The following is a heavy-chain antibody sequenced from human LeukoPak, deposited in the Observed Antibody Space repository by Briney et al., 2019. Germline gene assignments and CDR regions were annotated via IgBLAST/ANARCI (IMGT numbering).Heavy chain of an antibody. J-gene: IGHJ3*02. CDR3: ARDSGLGDDFWLGAFDI. CDR1: GGSISSGDYY. D-gene: IGHD3-3*01. Sequence: PSETLSLTCTVSGGSISSGDYYWSWIRQPPGKGLEWIEYIYYSGSTYYNPSLKSRVTISVDTSKNQFSLKLSTVTAADTAVYYCARDSGLGDDFWLGAFDIWGQGTMVTVSS. V-gene: IGHV4-30-4*08. CDR2: IYYSGST.